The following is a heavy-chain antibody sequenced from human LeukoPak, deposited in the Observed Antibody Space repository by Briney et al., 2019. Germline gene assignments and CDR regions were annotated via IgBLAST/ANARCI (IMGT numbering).Heavy chain of an antibody. V-gene: IGHV3-30-3*01. CDR3: AREGAAAGMGYYGMDV. Sequence: PGGSLRLSCAASGFTFSSYAMHWVRQAPGKGLEWVAVISYDGSNKYYADSVKGRFTISRDNSKNTLYLQMNSLRAEDTAVYYCAREGAAAGMGYYGMDVWGQGTTVTVSS. D-gene: IGHD6-13*01. CDR2: ISYDGSNK. CDR1: GFTFSSYA. J-gene: IGHJ6*02.